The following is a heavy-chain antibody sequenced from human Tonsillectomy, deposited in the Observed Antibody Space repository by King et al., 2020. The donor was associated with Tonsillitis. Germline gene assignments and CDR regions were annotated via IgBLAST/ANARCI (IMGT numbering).Heavy chain of an antibody. CDR1: GFTFSSYA. CDR3: AKDTSSYYYDSSGYYDPLGYYYYYMDV. CDR2: ISGSGGST. Sequence: VQLVESGGGLVQPGGSLRLSCAASGFTFSSYAMSWVRQAPGKGLEWVSAISGSGGSTYYADSVKGRFTISRDNSKNTLYLQMNSLRAEDTAVYYCAKDTSSYYYDSSGYYDPLGYYYYYMDVWGKGTTVTVSS. V-gene: IGHV3-23*04. D-gene: IGHD3-22*01. J-gene: IGHJ6*03.